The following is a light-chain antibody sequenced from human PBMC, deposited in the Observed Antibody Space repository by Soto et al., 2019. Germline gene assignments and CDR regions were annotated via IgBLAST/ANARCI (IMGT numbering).Light chain of an antibody. Sequence: QSVLTQPPSVSWAPGQSVTISCTGSSSNIGAGYDVHWYQQLPGTAPKLLIYGNSNRPSGVPDRFSGSKSGTSASLAITGLQAEDEADYYCQSYDSSLSWVFGGGTQLTVL. CDR2: GNS. V-gene: IGLV1-40*01. J-gene: IGLJ3*02. CDR1: SSNIGAGYD. CDR3: QSYDSSLSWV.